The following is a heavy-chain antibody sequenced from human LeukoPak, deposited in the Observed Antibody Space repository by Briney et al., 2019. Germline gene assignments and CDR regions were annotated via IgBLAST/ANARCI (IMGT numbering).Heavy chain of an antibody. D-gene: IGHD3-22*01. J-gene: IGHJ4*02. Sequence: SETLFLTCTVSGGSISSSSYYWGWIRQPPGKGLEWIGSIYYSGSTYYNPSLKSRVTISVDTSKNQFSLKLSSVTAADTAVYYCARNYYDSSGYYYFYLDYWGQGTLVTVSS. CDR1: GGSISSSSYY. CDR3: ARNYYDSSGYYYFYLDY. CDR2: IYYSGST. V-gene: IGHV4-39*07.